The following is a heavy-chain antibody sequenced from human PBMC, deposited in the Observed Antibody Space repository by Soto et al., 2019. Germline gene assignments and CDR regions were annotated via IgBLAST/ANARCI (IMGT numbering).Heavy chain of an antibody. CDR3: ARDSGIVLVPVTSMDV. CDR1: GFTFGSYA. D-gene: IGHD2-2*01. V-gene: IGHV3-30-3*01. CDR2: ITYDGGNE. Sequence: QVHLVESGGGVVQSGRSLRLSCAASGFTFGSYAMHWVRQAPGKGLEWVALITYDGGNEYYADSVKGRFIISRDDSENTLYLQMIGLRPEDTAVYYCARDSGIVLVPVTSMDVWGQGTTVTVSS. J-gene: IGHJ6*02.